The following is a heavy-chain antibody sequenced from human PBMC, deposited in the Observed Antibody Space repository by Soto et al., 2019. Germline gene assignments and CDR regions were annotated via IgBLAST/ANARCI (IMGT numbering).Heavy chain of an antibody. D-gene: IGHD3-10*01. CDR2: INHSGST. V-gene: IGHV4-34*01. CDR3: ARGKPVLLWFGESAGVDV. J-gene: IGHJ6*02. CDR1: GGSFSGYY. Sequence: SETLSLTCAVYGGSFSGYYWSWIRQPPGKGLEWIGEINHSGSTNYNPSLKSRVTISVDTSKNQFSLKLSSVTAADTAVYYCARGKPVLLWFGESAGVDVWGQGTTVTVSS.